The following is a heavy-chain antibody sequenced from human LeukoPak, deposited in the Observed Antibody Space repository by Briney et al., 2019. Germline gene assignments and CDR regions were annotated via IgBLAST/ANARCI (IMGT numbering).Heavy chain of an antibody. V-gene: IGHV4-59*01. J-gene: IGHJ4*02. CDR3: ARVRFYDTTGYSTSYYLDY. CDR2: THYSGTG. D-gene: IGHD3-22*01. CDR1: GGPIIASY. Sequence: PSETLSLTCAVSGGPIIASYWSWIRQPPGKALEWIGYTHYSGTGNYNPSLKSRVTISIDTSKNRFSLRLTSVTAADTAVYYCARVRFYDTTGYSTSYYLDYWGQGALVTVSS.